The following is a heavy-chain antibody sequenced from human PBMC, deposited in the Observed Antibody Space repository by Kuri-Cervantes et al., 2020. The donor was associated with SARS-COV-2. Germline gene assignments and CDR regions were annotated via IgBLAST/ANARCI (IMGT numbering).Heavy chain of an antibody. V-gene: IGHV4-59*05. D-gene: IGHD6-13*01. CDR1: GGSTSSLY. J-gene: IGHJ2*01. CDR3: VLCPHSSSWSWYFDL. CDR2: IYPRVHS. Sequence: GSLRPSWNVAGGSTSSLYWGWIRQPQGKGLEWIGRIYPRVHSYYNPSLKSPITISLDTPKKQFSLKLSSVTAADMALYYCVLCPHSSSWSWYFDLWGRGTLVTVSS.